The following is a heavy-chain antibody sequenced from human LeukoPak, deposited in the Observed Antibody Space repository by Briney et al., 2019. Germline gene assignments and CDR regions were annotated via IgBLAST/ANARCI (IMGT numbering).Heavy chain of an antibody. CDR3: ARSNQLGSLASYYFDY. V-gene: IGHV4-4*07. CDR2: IYTSGST. J-gene: IGHJ4*02. CDR1: GGSISSYY. Sequence: SETLSLTCTVSGGSISSYYWSWIRQPAGNGLEWIGRIYTSGSTNYNPSLKSRVTMSVDTSKNQFSLKLSSVTAADTAVYYCARSNQLGSLASYYFDYWGQGTLVTVSS. D-gene: IGHD2-15*01.